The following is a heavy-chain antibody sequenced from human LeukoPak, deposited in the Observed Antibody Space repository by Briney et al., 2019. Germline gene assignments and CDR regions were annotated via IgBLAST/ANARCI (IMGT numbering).Heavy chain of an antibody. D-gene: IGHD1-14*01. CDR3: ARVAGTRLFDY. CDR2: INPNSGGT. CDR1: GYSFTDYY. Sequence: GASVKVSCTASGYSFTDYYIHWVRQAPGQGPEWMGWINPNSGGTHFAQKFQGRVTMTRDTSISTAYMELSRLRSDDTAVYYCARVAGTRLFDYWGQGTLVTVSS. V-gene: IGHV1-2*02. J-gene: IGHJ4*02.